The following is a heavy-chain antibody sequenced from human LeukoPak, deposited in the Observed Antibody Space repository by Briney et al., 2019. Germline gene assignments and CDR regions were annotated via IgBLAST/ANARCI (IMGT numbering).Heavy chain of an antibody. CDR1: GYTFTGYY. CDR3: ARDPPPADDAFDI. J-gene: IGHJ3*02. V-gene: IGHV1-2*02. CDR2: INPNSGGT. Sequence: ASVKVSCKASGYTFTGYYMHWVRQAPGQGLEWMGWINPNSGGTNYAQKFQGRVTMTRDTSISTAYMELSRLRSDDTAVYYCARDPPPADDAFDIWGQGTMVTVSS.